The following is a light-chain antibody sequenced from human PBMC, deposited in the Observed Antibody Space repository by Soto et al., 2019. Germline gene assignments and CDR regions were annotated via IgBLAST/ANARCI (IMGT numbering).Light chain of an antibody. CDR1: RSVLSSSNNKNY. CDR3: QQYYATPYT. CDR2: WAS. Sequence: DIVMTQSPDSLAVPLGERATINCKSSRSVLSSSNNKNYLAWYQQRPGQPPKLLIYWASTRESGVPDRFSGCGSGTDFPLTVSSLQAEDVAVYYCQQYYATPYTFGQGTMLEIK. J-gene: IGKJ2*01. V-gene: IGKV4-1*01.